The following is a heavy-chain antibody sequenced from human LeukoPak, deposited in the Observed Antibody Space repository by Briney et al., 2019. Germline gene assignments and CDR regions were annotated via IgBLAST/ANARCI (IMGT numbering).Heavy chain of an antibody. CDR3: ARDQEGFDY. CDR1: GYTFTSNY. J-gene: IGHJ4*02. CDR2: IYPRDGST. Sequence: ASVNVSCKASGYTFTSNYIHWVRQAPGQGLEWMGMIYPRDGSTSYAQKFQGRVTVTRDTSASTVHMELSGLRSEDTAVYYCARDQEGFDYWGQGTLVTVSS. V-gene: IGHV1-46*01.